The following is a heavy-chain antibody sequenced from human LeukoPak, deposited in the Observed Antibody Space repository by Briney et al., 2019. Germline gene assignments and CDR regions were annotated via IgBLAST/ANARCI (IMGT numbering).Heavy chain of an antibody. CDR1: GFTFSSYD. CDR3: VYYDFWSGYNGTFDY. Sequence: PGGSLRLSCAASGFTFSSYDIHWVRQATGKGLEWVSAIGTAGDTYYPGSVKGRFTISRENAKNSLYLQMNSLRAGDTAVYYCVYYDFWSGYNGTFDYWGQGTLVTVSS. D-gene: IGHD3-3*01. V-gene: IGHV3-13*01. CDR2: IGTAGDT. J-gene: IGHJ4*02.